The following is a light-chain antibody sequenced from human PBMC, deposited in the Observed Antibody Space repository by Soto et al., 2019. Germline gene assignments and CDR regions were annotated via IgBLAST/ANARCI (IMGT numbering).Light chain of an antibody. Sequence: EIVLTQSPGTLSLSPGERATLSCRASQSVSSSYLAWYQQKPGQAPRLLIYGASSRATGIPDRFSGSGSGTDLTLTISRLEPEDFAVYYCQQYGNSPLTFGQGTKLEIK. CDR3: QQYGNSPLT. V-gene: IGKV3-20*01. J-gene: IGKJ1*01. CDR1: QSVSSSY. CDR2: GAS.